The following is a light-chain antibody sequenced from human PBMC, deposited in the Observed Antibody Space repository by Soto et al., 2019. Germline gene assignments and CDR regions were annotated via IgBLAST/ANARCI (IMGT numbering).Light chain of an antibody. CDR1: QSVSSN. V-gene: IGKV3-15*01. CDR2: GAS. CDR3: QQYNNWLIT. Sequence: EIVMTQSPATLSVSPGERATLSCRASQSVSSNLAWYQQKPGQAPRLLIYGASTRATGIPARFSGSGSGTEFTLTISILPSEDFAFYYCQQYNNWLITFGQGTRLEIK. J-gene: IGKJ5*01.